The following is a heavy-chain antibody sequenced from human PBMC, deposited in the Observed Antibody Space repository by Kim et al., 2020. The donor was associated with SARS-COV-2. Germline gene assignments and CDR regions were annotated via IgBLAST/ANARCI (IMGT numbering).Heavy chain of an antibody. J-gene: IGHJ6*02. CDR2: IYPGDSDT. CDR1: GYDFTTYW. V-gene: IGHV5-51*01. Sequence: GESLKISCEASGYDFTTYWIAWVRQMPGKGLEWMGIIYPGDSDTRYSSSFQGQVTISADKSINTAYLQWSSLKASDTGMYYCARHQSMDGWGQGTTVTV. CDR3: ARHQSMDG.